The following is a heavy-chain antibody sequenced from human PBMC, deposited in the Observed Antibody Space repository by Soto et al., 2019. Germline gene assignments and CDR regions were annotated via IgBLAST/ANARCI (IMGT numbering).Heavy chain of an antibody. Sequence: QVQLVQSGAEVKKPGASVKVSCKASGYTFTSYAIHWVRQAPGQRLEWMGWINAGDGVTKYSQKFPGRVTITWDTSASTAYMELSSLRSEDTAVFYCARGDAGTDFDYWGQGTLVTVSS. CDR1: GYTFTSYA. J-gene: IGHJ4*02. CDR2: INAGDGVT. D-gene: IGHD3-10*01. CDR3: ARGDAGTDFDY. V-gene: IGHV1-3*01.